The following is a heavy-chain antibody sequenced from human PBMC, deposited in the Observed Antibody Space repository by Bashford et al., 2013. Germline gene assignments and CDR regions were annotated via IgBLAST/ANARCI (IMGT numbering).Heavy chain of an antibody. CDR1: GYTFTGYY. CDR3: ARDAEDDLRAGGGMDV. CDR2: INPNSGGT. Sequence: ASVKVSCKASGYTFTGYYMHWVRQAPGQGLEWMGWINPNSGGTNYAQKFQGRVTITADESTSTAYMELSSLRSEDTAVYYCARDAEDDLRAGGGMDVWGQGTTVTVSS. D-gene: IGHD3-3*01. V-gene: IGHV1-2*02. J-gene: IGHJ6*02.